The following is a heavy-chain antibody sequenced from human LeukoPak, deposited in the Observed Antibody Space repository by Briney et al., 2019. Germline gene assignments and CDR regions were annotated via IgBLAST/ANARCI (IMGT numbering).Heavy chain of an antibody. CDR3: SRGSSGYYYLGGYYFDY. Sequence: PGGSLRLSCAASGFTFSIYSMNWVRQAPGKGLEWVSSISSSSSYIYYADSVKGRFTISRDNAKNSLYLQMNSLRAEDTAVYYCSRGSSGYYYLGGYYFDYWGQGTLVTVSS. V-gene: IGHV3-21*01. J-gene: IGHJ4*02. D-gene: IGHD3-22*01. CDR1: GFTFSIYS. CDR2: ISSSSSYI.